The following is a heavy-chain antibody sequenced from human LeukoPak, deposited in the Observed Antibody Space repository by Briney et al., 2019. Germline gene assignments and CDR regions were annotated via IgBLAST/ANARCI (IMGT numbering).Heavy chain of an antibody. CDR3: AAGAGWLIDY. CDR2: IKKDGSAK. V-gene: IGHV3-7*01. J-gene: IGHJ4*02. CDR1: GFTFSNYW. Sequence: PGGSLRLSCAASGFTFSNYWMNWVRQAPGKGLEWVAIIKKDGSAKIYVDSVRGRLTISRDNAKNTLYLQMNSLRAEDTAVYYCAAGAGWLIDYWGQGTLVTVSS. D-gene: IGHD6-19*01.